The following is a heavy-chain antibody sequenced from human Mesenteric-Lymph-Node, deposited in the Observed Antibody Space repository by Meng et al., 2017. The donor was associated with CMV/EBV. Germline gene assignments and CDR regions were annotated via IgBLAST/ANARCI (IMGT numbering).Heavy chain of an antibody. CDR2: IYSGGST. V-gene: IGHV3-53*05. Sequence: GALKISCAASGFTVSSNYMSWVRQAPGKGLEWVSVIYSGGSTYYADSVKGRFTISRDNSKNSLYLQMNSLRAEDTALYYCAKGLTTPVIDYWGQGTLVTVSS. CDR1: GFTVSSNY. D-gene: IGHD4-11*01. CDR3: AKGLTTPVIDY. J-gene: IGHJ4*02.